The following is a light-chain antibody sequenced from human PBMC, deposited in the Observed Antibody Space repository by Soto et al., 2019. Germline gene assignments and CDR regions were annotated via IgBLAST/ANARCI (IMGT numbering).Light chain of an antibody. CDR1: QGISNF. CDR3: QKYQSAPPT. V-gene: IGKV1-27*01. Sequence: DIHLTQSPSSLSASVGDRVTITCRASQGISNFVAWYQQRPGKVPKLLIYAGSTLQSGVPSRFSGSGSGTDFTLYISNLQPEDVGTFYCQKYQSAPPTFGPGTRVEIK. CDR2: AGS. J-gene: IGKJ1*01.